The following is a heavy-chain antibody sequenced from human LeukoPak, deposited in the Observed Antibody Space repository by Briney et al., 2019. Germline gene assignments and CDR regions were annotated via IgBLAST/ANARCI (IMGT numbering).Heavy chain of an antibody. CDR3: AKVEEGWFDP. CDR2: IYSDTTA. J-gene: IGHJ5*02. Sequence: GGSLRLSCAASGLTVSSNYMGWVRQAPGRGLEWVSVIYSDTTAYYPDSVKGRFTISRDNSKNTLYLQMNSLSTDDTAVYYCAKVEEGWFDPWGQGTLVTVSS. V-gene: IGHV3-66*01. CDR1: GLTVSSNY.